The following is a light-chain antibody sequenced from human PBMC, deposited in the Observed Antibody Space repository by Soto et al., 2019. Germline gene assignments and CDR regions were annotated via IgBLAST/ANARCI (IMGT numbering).Light chain of an antibody. CDR3: QQRSNWPPLT. J-gene: IGKJ4*01. CDR2: DAS. V-gene: IGKV3-11*01. CDR1: QRVSTY. Sequence: EIVLTQSPATLSLSPGERASLSCRASQRVSTYLAWYQQKPGQAPRLLIYDASNRATGVPVRFSGSGSGTDFTLTISSLEPEDFAAYYCQQRSNWPPLTFGGGTKVDIK.